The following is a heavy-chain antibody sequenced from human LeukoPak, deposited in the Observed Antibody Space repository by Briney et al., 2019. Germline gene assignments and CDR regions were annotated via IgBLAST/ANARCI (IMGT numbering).Heavy chain of an antibody. D-gene: IGHD1-7*01. J-gene: IGHJ5*02. CDR3: ARKDTGTFWFDP. Sequence: SVKVSCKASGGTFSSYAISWVRQAPGQGLEWMGGIIPIFGTANYAQKFQGRVTITADESTSTAYMELSSLRSEDTAVYYCARKDTGTFWFDPWGQGTLVTVSS. CDR2: IIPIFGTA. CDR1: GGTFSSYA. V-gene: IGHV1-69*13.